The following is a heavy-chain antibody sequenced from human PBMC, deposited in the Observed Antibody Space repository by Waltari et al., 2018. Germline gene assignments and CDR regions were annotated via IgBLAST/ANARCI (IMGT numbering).Heavy chain of an antibody. CDR1: GYTFTSYY. D-gene: IGHD6-19*01. CDR2: INPSGGST. V-gene: IGHV1-46*01. J-gene: IGHJ4*02. CDR3: ARDLSSGWYYFDY. Sequence: QVQLVQSGAEVKKPGASVKVSCTASGYTFTSYYMHWVRQAPGQGLEWMGIINPSGGSTGYGQKFQGRVTIARDTSTSTVYMELGSLRSEDTTVYYYARDLSSGWYYFDYGGQGTLVTVSS.